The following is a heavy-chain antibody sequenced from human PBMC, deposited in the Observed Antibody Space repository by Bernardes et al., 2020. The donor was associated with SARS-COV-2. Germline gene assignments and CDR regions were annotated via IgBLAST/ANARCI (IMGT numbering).Heavy chain of an antibody. V-gene: IGHV3-33*01. D-gene: IGHD6-19*01. Sequence: GGSLRLSCAASGFTFSSNGMHWVRQAPGKGLEWVAVIWYDGSNKYYADSVKGRFTISRDNSKNTLYLQMNSLRAEDTAVYYCARDGRLIAVAGTLDYWGQGTLVTVSS. CDR2: IWYDGSNK. CDR3: ARDGRLIAVAGTLDY. CDR1: GFTFSSNG. J-gene: IGHJ4*02.